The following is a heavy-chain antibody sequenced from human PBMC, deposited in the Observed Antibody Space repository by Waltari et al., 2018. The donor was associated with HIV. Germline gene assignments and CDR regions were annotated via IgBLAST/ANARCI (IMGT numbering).Heavy chain of an antibody. CDR1: GYSFTTYA. J-gene: IGHJ4*02. CDR3: ARTTIYWGPFDY. V-gene: IGHV1-3*01. D-gene: IGHD3-16*01. CDR2: MNAGKGNT. Sequence: QVQLVPSGAEGKKPGASVKVSCKASGYSFTTYAMHWVRKDPGQRLQWMRWMNAGKGNTESSQKFQGRVTISRDTSANTAYRELSSLRSEDTAVYYCARTTIYWGPFDYWGQGSLVTVSS.